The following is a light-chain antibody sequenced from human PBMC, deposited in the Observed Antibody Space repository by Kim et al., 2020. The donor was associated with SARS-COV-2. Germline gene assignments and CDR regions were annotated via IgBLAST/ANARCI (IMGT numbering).Light chain of an antibody. J-gene: IGLJ3*02. CDR2: DVR. CDR1: SSDLLVYNC. V-gene: IGLV2-14*03. Sequence: QSALTQPASVSGSPGQSITISCTASSSDLLVYNCVYWYQQHTGTAPKVLIYDVRNRPSGVSNRFSGSKSGDTASLTISGLQAEDEADYYCSSYTPSPTLVFGGGTQLTVL. CDR3: SSYTPSPTLV.